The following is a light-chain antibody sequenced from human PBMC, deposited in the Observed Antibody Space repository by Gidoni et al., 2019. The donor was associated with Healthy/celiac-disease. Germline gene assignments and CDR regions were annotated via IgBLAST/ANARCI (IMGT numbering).Light chain of an antibody. Sequence: DIVMTQSPDSLAVSLGERATINCKSSQSVLYSSNNKNYLAWYQQKPGQPPKLLIYWASTRESGVPDRFSGSGPVTDFTLTSSSLQAEDVAVYYCQQYYNTGFTFXPXTKVDIK. CDR3: QQYYNTGFT. CDR2: WAS. J-gene: IGKJ3*01. V-gene: IGKV4-1*01. CDR1: QSVLYSSNNKNY.